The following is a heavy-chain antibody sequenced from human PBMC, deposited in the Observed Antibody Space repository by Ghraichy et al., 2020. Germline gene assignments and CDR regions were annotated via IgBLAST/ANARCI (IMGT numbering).Heavy chain of an antibody. Sequence: SETLSLTCTVSGGSISSYYWSWIRQPPGKGLEWIGYIYYSGSTNYNPSLKSRVTISVDTSKNQFSLKLSSGTAADTAVYYCARWHTLKGTDYWGQGTLGTVFS. CDR2: IYYSGST. V-gene: IGHV4-59*01. J-gene: IGHJ4*02. CDR1: GGSISSYY. D-gene: IGHD3-10*01. CDR3: ARWHTLKGTDY.